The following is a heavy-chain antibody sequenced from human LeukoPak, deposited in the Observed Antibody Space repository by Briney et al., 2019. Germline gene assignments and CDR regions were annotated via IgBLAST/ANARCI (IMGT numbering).Heavy chain of an antibody. D-gene: IGHD2-15*01. Sequence: GRSLRLSCAASGFTFSSYAMHWVRQAPGKGLEWVAVISYDGSDKYYADSVKGRFTISRDNSKNTLYLQMNSLRAEDTAVYYCARDPERAAAEYFQHWGQGTLVTVSS. CDR1: GFTFSSYA. V-gene: IGHV3-30-3*01. J-gene: IGHJ1*01. CDR3: ARDPERAAAEYFQH. CDR2: ISYDGSDK.